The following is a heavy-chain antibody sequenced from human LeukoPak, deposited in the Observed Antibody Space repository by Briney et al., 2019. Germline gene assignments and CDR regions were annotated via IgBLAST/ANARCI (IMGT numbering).Heavy chain of an antibody. D-gene: IGHD3-10*01. CDR3: ARDSTTMVRGVIIKGFDY. CDR1: GYTFTSYG. V-gene: IGHV1-18*01. Sequence: ASVKVSCKASGYTFTSYGISWVRQAPGQGLEWMGWISAYNGNTNYAQKLQGRVTMTTDTSRSTAYMELRSLRSDDTAVYYCARDSTTMVRGVIIKGFDYWGQGTLVTVSS. J-gene: IGHJ4*02. CDR2: ISAYNGNT.